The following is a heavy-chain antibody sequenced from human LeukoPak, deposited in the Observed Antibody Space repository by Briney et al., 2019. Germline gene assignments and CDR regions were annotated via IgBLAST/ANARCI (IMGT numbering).Heavy chain of an antibody. D-gene: IGHD3-9*01. CDR2: ISPKSGRG. CDR3: ARDVVTDYYWWFDP. V-gene: IGHV1-18*04. J-gene: IGHJ5*02. Sequence: GASVKVSYKASGYTFSNYAISWVRQAPGQGLEWMGWISPKSGRGSYANNFRGRVTMTTDTSTSTVYMELTSLTSDDTAVYYCARDVVTDYYWWFDPWGQGTLVTVSS. CDR1: GYTFSNYA.